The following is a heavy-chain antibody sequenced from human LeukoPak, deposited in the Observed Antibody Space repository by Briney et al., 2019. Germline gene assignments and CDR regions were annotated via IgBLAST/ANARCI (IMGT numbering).Heavy chain of an antibody. J-gene: IGHJ4*02. CDR3: AGRGTYCSSTSCPSIDY. V-gene: IGHV3-23*01. Sequence: SGGSLRLSCAASGFTFSDYAMSWVRQAPGKGREWVSGVSGSGSSSYYVDSVEGRFTISRDNSKNTLYLQMNSLRAEDTAVYYCAGRGTYCSSTSCPSIDYWGQGTLVTVSS. CDR2: VSGSGSSS. CDR1: GFTFSDYA. D-gene: IGHD2-2*01.